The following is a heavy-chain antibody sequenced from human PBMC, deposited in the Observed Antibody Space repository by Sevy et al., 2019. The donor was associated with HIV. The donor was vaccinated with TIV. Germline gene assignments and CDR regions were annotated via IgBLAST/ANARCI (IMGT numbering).Heavy chain of an antibody. V-gene: IGHV3-23*01. CDR3: ASGMTNFDY. J-gene: IGHJ4*02. Sequence: GGSLRLSCAASGFTFTSYAMSWVRQAPGKGLEWVSTISGSGGSTYYADSVRGRFTISRDNSKSTLYLQMNSLRAEDTAVYYCASGMTNFDYWGQGTLVTVSS. CDR2: ISGSGGST. CDR1: GFTFTSYA.